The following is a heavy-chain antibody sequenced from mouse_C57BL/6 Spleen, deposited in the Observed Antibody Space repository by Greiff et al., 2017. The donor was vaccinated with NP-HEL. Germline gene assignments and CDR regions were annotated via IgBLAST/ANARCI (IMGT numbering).Heavy chain of an antibody. Sequence: EVQLQQSGPVLVKPGASVKMSCKASGYTFTDYYMNWVKQSHGKSLEWIGVINPYNGGTSYNQKFKGKATLTVDKSSSTAYMELNSLTSEDSAVYYCARDYYYGSSLWFAYWGQGTLFTVSA. CDR2: INPYNGGT. CDR1: GYTFTDYY. J-gene: IGHJ3*01. CDR3: ARDYYYGSSLWFAY. D-gene: IGHD1-1*01. V-gene: IGHV1-19*01.